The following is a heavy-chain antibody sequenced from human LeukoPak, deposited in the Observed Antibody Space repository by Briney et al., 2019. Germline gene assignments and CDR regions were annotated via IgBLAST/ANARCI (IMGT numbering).Heavy chain of an antibody. CDR3: ARHTYNSGWYYFDY. D-gene: IGHD6-19*01. CDR1: GGSISSYY. CDR2: VYHSGST. V-gene: IGHV4-59*08. Sequence: NPSETLSLTCTVSGGSISSYYWSWIRQPPGKGLEWIGYVYHSGSTNYNPSLKSRVTISVDTSKKQFSLRLSSVTAADTAVYYCARHTYNSGWYYFDYWGQGTLVTVSS. J-gene: IGHJ4*02.